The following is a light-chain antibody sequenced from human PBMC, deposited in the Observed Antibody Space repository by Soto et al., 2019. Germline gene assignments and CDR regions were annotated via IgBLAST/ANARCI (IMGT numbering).Light chain of an antibody. CDR2: STN. Sequence: QTVVTQEPSFSVSPGRTVTLTCGLSSGSVSTSYYPSWYQQTPGQAPRTLIYSTNTRSSGVPDRFSGSTLGNKAALTITGAQADDESDYYCVLYMGSGIWVFGGGTKLTVL. V-gene: IGLV8-61*01. CDR1: SGSVSTSYY. J-gene: IGLJ3*02. CDR3: VLYMGSGIWV.